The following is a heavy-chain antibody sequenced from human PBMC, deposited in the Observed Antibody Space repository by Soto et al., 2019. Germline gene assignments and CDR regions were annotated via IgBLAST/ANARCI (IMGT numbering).Heavy chain of an antibody. CDR3: ARAYSGTYYYFD. D-gene: IGHD1-26*01. CDR2: VYYSGST. Sequence: PSETLSLTCTVSGGSISRYYLGWIRQPPGKGLEWIGYVYYSGSTNYSPSLKSRVTISIDTSKNQFSLRLGSVTAADTAVYYCARAYSGTYYYFDWGRGTLVTVSS. J-gene: IGHJ4*02. CDR1: GGSISRYY. V-gene: IGHV4-59*01.